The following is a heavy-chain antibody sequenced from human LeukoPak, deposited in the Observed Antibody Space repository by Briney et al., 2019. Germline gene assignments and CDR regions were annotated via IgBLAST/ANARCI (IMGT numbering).Heavy chain of an antibody. V-gene: IGHV3-21*01. D-gene: IGHD3-22*01. CDR3: ATLGWNSDRSDFFYYYDH. CDR1: AFTFSDYS. Sequence: GGSLRLSRAASAFTFSDYSMNWVRRATGKGLEWVASVNTVSSYIYYADSMRGRFTISRDNAKNSLFLQMNSLRAEDTAVYYCATLGWNSDRSDFFYYYDHWDQGTLVTVSS. CDR2: VNTVSSYI. J-gene: IGHJ5*02.